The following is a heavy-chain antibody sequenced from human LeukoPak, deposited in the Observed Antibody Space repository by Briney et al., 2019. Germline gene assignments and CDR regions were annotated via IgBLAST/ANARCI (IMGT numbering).Heavy chain of an antibody. CDR1: GGSISSSNW. J-gene: IGHJ4*02. CDR3: AGGIYELDY. Sequence: SETLSLTCAVSGGSISSSNWWSWVRQPPGKGLEWIGYIYHSGSTYYNPSLKSRVTISVDRSKNQCSLKLISVTAADTAVYYCAGGIYELDYWGQGTLVTVSS. CDR2: IYHSGST. D-gene: IGHD2/OR15-2a*01. V-gene: IGHV4-4*02.